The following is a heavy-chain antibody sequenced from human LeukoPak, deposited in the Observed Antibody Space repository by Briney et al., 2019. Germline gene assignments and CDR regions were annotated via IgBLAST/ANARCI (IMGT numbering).Heavy chain of an antibody. CDR2: IYYSGST. CDR3: ASRGYGGYVPDPLIDS. J-gene: IGHJ4*02. V-gene: IGHV4-59*08. CDR1: GGSISSYY. D-gene: IGHD5-12*01. Sequence: SETLSLTCTVSGGSISSYYWSWIRQPPGKGLEWIGYIYYSGSTNYNPSLKSRVTISVDTSKNQFSLKLSSVTAADTAVYYCASRGYGGYVPDPLIDSWAQGPLVTVSS.